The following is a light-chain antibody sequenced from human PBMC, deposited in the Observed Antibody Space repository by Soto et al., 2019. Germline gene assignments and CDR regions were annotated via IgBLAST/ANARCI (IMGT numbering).Light chain of an antibody. CDR3: QQYGSSGT. V-gene: IGKV3-15*01. Sequence: EVVMTQSPDTLSVSPGERATLSCRASQSVSSNLAWYQQKLGQAPRLLIYGASTRATGIPARFSGRGSGTDFTLTISRLEPEDFAVYYCQQYGSSGTFGQGTKVDIK. J-gene: IGKJ1*01. CDR2: GAS. CDR1: QSVSSN.